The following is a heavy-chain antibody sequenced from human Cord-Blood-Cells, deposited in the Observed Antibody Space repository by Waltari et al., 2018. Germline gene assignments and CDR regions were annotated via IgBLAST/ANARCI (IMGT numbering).Heavy chain of an antibody. Sequence: QVQLVESGGGVVQPGRSLRLSCAASGFTFSSYAMHCVRQAPGKGLEWVAVISYDGSNKYYADSVKGRFTISRDNSKNTLYLQMNSLRAEDTAVYYCARERRAAYNWFDPWGQGTLVTVSS. J-gene: IGHJ5*02. CDR3: ARERRAAYNWFDP. CDR2: ISYDGSNK. D-gene: IGHD6-13*01. CDR1: GFTFSSYA. V-gene: IGHV3-30*04.